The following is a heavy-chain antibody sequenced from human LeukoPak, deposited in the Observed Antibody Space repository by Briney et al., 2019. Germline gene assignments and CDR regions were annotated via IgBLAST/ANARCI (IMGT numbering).Heavy chain of an antibody. CDR3: ARDPMSTSTFYFDP. V-gene: IGHV3-21*01. J-gene: IGHJ5*02. CDR2: IDSSGSYI. CDR1: GFIFTNYN. Sequence: GGSLRLSCAASGFIFTNYNMNWVRQAPGKGLECVSSIDSSGSYIYYADSERGRFTVSRDNAKNSLYLAMSGLRDEDSAVYYCARDPMSTSTFYFDPWGQGTLVTVSS. D-gene: IGHD5-24*01.